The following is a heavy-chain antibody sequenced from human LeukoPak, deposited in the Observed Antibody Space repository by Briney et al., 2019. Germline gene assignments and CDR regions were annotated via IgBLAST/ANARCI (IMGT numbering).Heavy chain of an antibody. CDR1: GGSFSGYY. D-gene: IGHD2-15*01. CDR3: ARGGPFSASGGSCFFKL. Sequence: SETLSLTCAVYGGSFSGYYWSWIRQPPGKGLEWIGEINHSGSTNYNPSLKSRVTISVDTSKNQFSLKLSSVTAADTAVYYCARGGPFSASGGSCFFKLWGQGTLVTVSS. J-gene: IGHJ4*02. CDR2: INHSGST. V-gene: IGHV4-34*01.